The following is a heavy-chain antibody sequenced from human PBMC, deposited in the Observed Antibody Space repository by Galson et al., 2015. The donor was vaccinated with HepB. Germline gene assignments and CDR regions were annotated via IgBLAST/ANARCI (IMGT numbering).Heavy chain of an antibody. CDR1: GGPISSGVYA. Sequence: TLSLTCAVSGGPISSGVYAWSWVRQPPGKGLEWIGYIYYSGSTYYNPSLKSRVTISLDRSKNQFSLKLNSVTAADTAVYYLASLVANSILFDPWGPGTHVIIS. V-gene: IGHV4-30-2*01. CDR3: ASLVANSILFDP. J-gene: IGHJ5*02. CDR2: IYYSGST. D-gene: IGHD2-8*01.